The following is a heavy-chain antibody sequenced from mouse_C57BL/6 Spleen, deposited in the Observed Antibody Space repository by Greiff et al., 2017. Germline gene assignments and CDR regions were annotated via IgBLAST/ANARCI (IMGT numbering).Heavy chain of an antibody. J-gene: IGHJ1*03. Sequence: QVQLQQPGAELVMPGASVKLSCKASGYTFTSYWMHWVKQRPGQGLEWIGEIDPSDSYTNYNQKFKGKSTLTVDKSSSTAYMQLSSLTSEDSAVYYCARRSIYYDYDDWYFDVWGTGTTVTVPS. CDR1: GYTFTSYW. CDR3: ARRSIYYDYDDWYFDV. V-gene: IGHV1-69*01. D-gene: IGHD2-4*01. CDR2: IDPSDSYT.